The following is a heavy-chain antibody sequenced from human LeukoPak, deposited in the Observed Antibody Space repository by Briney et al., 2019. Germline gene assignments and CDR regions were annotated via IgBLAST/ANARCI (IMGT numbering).Heavy chain of an antibody. Sequence: GGSLRLSCAASGFTFTNYAMNWVRQAPGKGLEWVSTISPSGADTYYADSVKGRFTISRDISKNTLYLQMNSLRAEDTAVYYCARRAYNSGAFDIWGQGTMVTVSS. CDR1: GFTFTNYA. CDR3: ARRAYNSGAFDI. D-gene: IGHD5-24*01. V-gene: IGHV3-23*01. CDR2: ISPSGADT. J-gene: IGHJ3*02.